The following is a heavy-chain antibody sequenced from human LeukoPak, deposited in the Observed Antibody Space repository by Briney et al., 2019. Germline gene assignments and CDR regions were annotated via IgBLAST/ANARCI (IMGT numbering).Heavy chain of an antibody. CDR2: IYPGDSDT. V-gene: IGHV5-51*01. D-gene: IGHD2-2*01. CDR3: ARRRYCSDTSCYEGAFDI. J-gene: IGHJ3*02. Sequence: GESLKISCKGSGYTFTSYWIAWVRQMPGKGLEWMGIIYPGDSDTRYSPSFQGQVTISADKSISTAYLQWSSLKASDTAMYYCARRRYCSDTSCYEGAFDIWGQGTMVTVSS. CDR1: GYTFTSYW.